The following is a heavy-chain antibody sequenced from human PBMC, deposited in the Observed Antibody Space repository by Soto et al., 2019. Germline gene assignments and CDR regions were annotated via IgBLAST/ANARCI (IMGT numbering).Heavy chain of an antibody. Sequence: QVQLVESGGGVVQPGRSLILSCAASGFTFSSYAMHWVRQAPGKGLEWVAVISYDGSNKYYVDSVKGRFTISRDNSKNTLYLQMNNLRAEDTAVYYCARAGNGGTFSDWFDPWGQGTLVTVSS. V-gene: IGHV3-30-3*01. CDR3: ARAGNGGTFSDWFDP. D-gene: IGHD2-15*01. CDR2: ISYDGSNK. CDR1: GFTFSSYA. J-gene: IGHJ5*02.